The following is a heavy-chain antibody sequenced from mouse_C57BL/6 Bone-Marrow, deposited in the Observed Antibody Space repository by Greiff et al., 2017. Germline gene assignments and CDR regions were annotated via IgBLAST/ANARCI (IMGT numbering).Heavy chain of an antibody. V-gene: IGHV5-9-1*02. Sequence: EVKLMESGEGLVKPGGSLKLSCAASGFTFSSYAMSWVRQTPEKRLEWVAYISSGGDYIYYADTVKGRFTISRDNARNTLYLQMSSLKSEDTAMYYCTSLYYGNYVGYWGQGTTLTVSS. CDR3: TSLYYGNYVGY. CDR1: GFTFSSYA. CDR2: ISSGGDYI. D-gene: IGHD2-1*01. J-gene: IGHJ2*01.